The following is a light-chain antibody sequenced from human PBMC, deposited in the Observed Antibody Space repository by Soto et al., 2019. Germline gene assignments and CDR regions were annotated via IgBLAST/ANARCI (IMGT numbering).Light chain of an antibody. CDR3: QQYKSYSHT. CDR1: QSVSGW. V-gene: IGKV1-5*03. J-gene: IGKJ4*01. CDR2: QAS. Sequence: DILMTQSPATLSASAGERATISCRASQSVSGWLAWYQQKPGKVPKLLIYQASTRADGVPSRFSGSGSGTDFTLTISSLQPDDFARYYCQQYKSYSHTFGAGTNLEIK.